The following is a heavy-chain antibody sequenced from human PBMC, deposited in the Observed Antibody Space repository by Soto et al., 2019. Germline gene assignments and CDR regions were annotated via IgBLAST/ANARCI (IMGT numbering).Heavy chain of an antibody. CDR1: GFILSDFA. CDR2: ILKDGKSK. Sequence: QVQLVESGGGVVQPGGSLRLSCAAPGFILSDFAMHWVRQAPGRGLEWVAVILKDGKSKYYADSVRGRFTISSDTSKDTIFLQLTSLRLDDSAVYYCAKTGCNGGSCFSWFDPWGQGTPVTVSS. V-gene: IGHV3-30*04. CDR3: AKTGCNGGSCFSWFDP. D-gene: IGHD2-15*01. J-gene: IGHJ5*02.